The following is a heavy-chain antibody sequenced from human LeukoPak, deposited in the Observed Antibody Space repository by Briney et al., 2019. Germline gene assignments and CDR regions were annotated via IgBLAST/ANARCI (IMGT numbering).Heavy chain of an antibody. D-gene: IGHD3-10*01. Sequence: PSETLSLTCIVSGDSISSGSFYWGWIRQPPGQSLEWIGSIDYSGSSYYNPSLQSRVTISVDTSKNQFSLKLSSVTAADTAVYYCAMYNYYGSGNIDYWGQGTLVTVSS. CDR2: IDYSGSS. V-gene: IGHV4-39*07. CDR3: AMYNYYGSGNIDY. J-gene: IGHJ4*02. CDR1: GDSISSGSFY.